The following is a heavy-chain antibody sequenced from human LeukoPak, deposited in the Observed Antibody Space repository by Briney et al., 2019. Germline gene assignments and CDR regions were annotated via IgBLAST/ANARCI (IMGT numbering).Heavy chain of an antibody. V-gene: IGHV3-7*01. Sequence: PGGSLRLSCAASGFTFSSFGMHWVRQAPGKGLEWVANIKQDGSEKYYVDSVKGRFTISRDNAKNSLYLQMNSLRAEDTAMYYCARKNGLDVWGQGTTVTVSS. J-gene: IGHJ6*02. CDR1: GFTFSSFG. CDR3: ARKNGLDV. CDR2: IKQDGSEK.